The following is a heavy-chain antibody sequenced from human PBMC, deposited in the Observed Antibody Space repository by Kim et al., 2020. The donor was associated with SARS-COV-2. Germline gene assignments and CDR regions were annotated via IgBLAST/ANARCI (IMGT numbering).Heavy chain of an antibody. J-gene: IGHJ3*02. CDR1: GFTFSSYA. D-gene: IGHD3-22*01. CDR2: ISYDGNNK. Sequence: GGSLRLSCAASGFTFSSYAMHWVRQAPGKGLEWVAVISYDGNNKYYADSVKGRFTISRDNSKNTLYLQMNSLRAEDTAVYYCARGGITMIVVVTYAFDIWGPGTMVTVSS. CDR3: ARGGITMIVVVTYAFDI. V-gene: IGHV3-30*04.